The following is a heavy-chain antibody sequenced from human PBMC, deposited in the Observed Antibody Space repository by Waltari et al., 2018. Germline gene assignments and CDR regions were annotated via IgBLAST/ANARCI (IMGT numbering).Heavy chain of an antibody. CDR1: GFTFSSYS. CDR2: ISSSSSYI. J-gene: IGHJ6*03. Sequence: EVQLVESGGGLVKPGGSLRLSCAASGFTFSSYSMNWVRQAPGKGLEWVSSISSSSSYIYYADSVKGRFTISRDNAKNSLYLQMNSLRAEDTAVYYCARYYGDYVYYYYYMDVWGKGTTVTVSS. V-gene: IGHV3-21*03. D-gene: IGHD4-17*01. CDR3: ARYYGDYVYYYYYMDV.